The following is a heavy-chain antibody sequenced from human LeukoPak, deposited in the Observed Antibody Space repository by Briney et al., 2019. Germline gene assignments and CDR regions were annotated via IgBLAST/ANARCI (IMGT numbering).Heavy chain of an antibody. V-gene: IGHV3-23*01. CDR1: GLTFRRYG. J-gene: IGHJ1*01. CDR3: AKTAYSSSPH. D-gene: IGHD1-26*01. Sequence: GGSLRLSCAASGLTFRRYGMSWVRQAPGKGLEWVSSITSSAGSREYADSVKGRFTISRDNSKNTVFLEMNSLRAEDTAVYYCAKTAYSSSPHWGQGTQVTVSS. CDR2: ITSSAGSR.